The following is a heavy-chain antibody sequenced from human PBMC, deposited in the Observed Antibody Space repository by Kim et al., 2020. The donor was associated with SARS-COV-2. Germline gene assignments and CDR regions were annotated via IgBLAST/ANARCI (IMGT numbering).Heavy chain of an antibody. V-gene: IGHV1-24*01. D-gene: IGHD2-15*01. Sequence: ASVKVSCKVSGYTLTELSMHWVRQAPGKGLEWMGGFDPEDGETIYAQKFQGRVTMTEDTSTDTAYMELSSLRSEDTAVYYCATDLMLGGTVVTDDYWGQGTLVTVSS. CDR2: FDPEDGET. J-gene: IGHJ4*02. CDR3: ATDLMLGGTVVTDDY. CDR1: GYTLTELS.